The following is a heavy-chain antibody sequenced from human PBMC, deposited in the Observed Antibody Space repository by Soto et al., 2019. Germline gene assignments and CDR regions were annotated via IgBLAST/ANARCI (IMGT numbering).Heavy chain of an antibody. J-gene: IGHJ1*01. CDR3: ARDVRYFQH. CDR2: ISSSSSYI. V-gene: IGHV3-21*01. CDR1: GFTFSSYS. Sequence: GGSLRLSCAASGFTFSSYSMNWVRQAPGKGLEWVSSISSSSSYIYYAETVKGRFTISRDNAKNSLYLQMNSPRAEDTAVYYCARDVRYFQHWGQGTLVTVSS.